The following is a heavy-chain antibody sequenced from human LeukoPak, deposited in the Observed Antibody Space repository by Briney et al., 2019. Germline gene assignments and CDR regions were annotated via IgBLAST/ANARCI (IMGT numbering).Heavy chain of an antibody. D-gene: IGHD3-10*01. V-gene: IGHV4-59*12. J-gene: IGHJ4*02. CDR1: GGSISSYY. CDR2: IYYTGST. Sequence: PSETLSLTCSVSGGSISSYYWTWIRQPPGKGLEWIGYIYYTGSTNYNPSLKSRVTISVDKSKNQFSLKLSSVTAADTAVYYCATSFRGGDYWGQGTLVTVSS. CDR3: ATSFRGGDY.